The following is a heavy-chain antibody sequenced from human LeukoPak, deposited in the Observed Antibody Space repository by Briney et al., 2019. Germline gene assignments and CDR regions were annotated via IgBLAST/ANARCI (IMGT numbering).Heavy chain of an antibody. J-gene: IGHJ6*03. CDR2: ISPRGTTR. CDR1: GFTFSTYN. D-gene: IGHD2/OR15-2a*01. CDR3: ASFSIRTGAYYLDV. V-gene: IGHV3-48*04. Sequence: GGSLRLSCVASGFTFSTYNMNWVRQAPGKWLEWVSHISPRGTTRYYADSVKGRFTISRDNAKNSLYLKMSSLRVEDSAVYYCASFSIRTGAYYLDVWGKGTTVAVSS.